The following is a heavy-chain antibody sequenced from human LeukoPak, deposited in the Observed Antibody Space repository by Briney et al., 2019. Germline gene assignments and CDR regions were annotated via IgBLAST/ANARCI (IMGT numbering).Heavy chain of an antibody. CDR3: AKGPTVTSSYFDY. Sequence: PGGSLRLSCAASGFTFDDYAMHWVRQAPGKGLEWVSGISWNSGSIGYADSVKGRFTISRDNAKNSLYLQMNSLRAEDTALYYCAKGPTVTSSYFDYWGQGTLVTVSS. CDR1: GFTFDDYA. V-gene: IGHV3-9*01. D-gene: IGHD4-17*01. J-gene: IGHJ4*02. CDR2: ISWNSGSI.